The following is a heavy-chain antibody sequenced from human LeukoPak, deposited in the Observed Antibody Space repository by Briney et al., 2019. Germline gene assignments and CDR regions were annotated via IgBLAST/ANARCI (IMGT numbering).Heavy chain of an antibody. D-gene: IGHD3-10*01. J-gene: IGHJ4*02. V-gene: IGHV3-7*01. Sequence: GGSLRLSCAVSGFTFSSYSMNWVRRAPGKGLEWVANIKQDGSEKYYVDSVKGRFTISRDNAKNSLYLQMNSLRAEDTAIYYCAGYGSGSFWGQGTLVTVSS. CDR3: AGYGSGSF. CDR1: GFTFSSYS. CDR2: IKQDGSEK.